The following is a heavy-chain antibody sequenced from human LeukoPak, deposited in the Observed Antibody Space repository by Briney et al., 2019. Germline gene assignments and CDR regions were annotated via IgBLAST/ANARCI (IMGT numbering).Heavy chain of an antibody. CDR1: GFTFSSYS. J-gene: IGHJ4*02. CDR2: ISKGSDRI. CDR3: ARDLLNDEGSSYFFDQ. Sequence: GGSLRLSCAASGFTFSSYSMSWVRQAPGKGLEWVSYISKGSDRIYHADSVKGRFTISRDNAKNSLYLQMDSLRAEDTAVYYCARDLLNDEGSSYFFDQWGRGTLVTVSS. D-gene: IGHD2-2*01. V-gene: IGHV3-48*04.